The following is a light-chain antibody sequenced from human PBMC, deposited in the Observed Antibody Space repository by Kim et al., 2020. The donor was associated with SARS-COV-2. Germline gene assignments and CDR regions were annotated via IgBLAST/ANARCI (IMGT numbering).Light chain of an antibody. V-gene: IGKV3-11*01. Sequence: EIVLTQSPATLSLSPGERATLSCGASQSISTYLDWYQQKPGQAPRLLITHISSRATGIPARFSGSGSGTDFTLTISSLEPEDVALYYCQQRDNWPLTFGGGTKVDIK. CDR1: QSISTY. CDR3: QQRDNWPLT. CDR2: HIS. J-gene: IGKJ4*01.